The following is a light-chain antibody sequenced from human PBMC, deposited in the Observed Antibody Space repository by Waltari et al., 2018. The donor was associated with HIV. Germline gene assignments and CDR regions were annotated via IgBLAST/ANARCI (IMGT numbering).Light chain of an antibody. CDR1: ESIGTS. CDR3: QHAHAFPHT. V-gene: IGKV1-12*01. CDR2: DAS. J-gene: IGKJ2*01. Sequence: DIHMTQSPSSVSASVGDRVTITCRATESIGTSLAWYQQKPHRTPKLLMFDASRLQTGVPSRFSGSGSGTHFNLTISRLQPEDFATYFCQHAHAFPHTFGRGTRLQI.